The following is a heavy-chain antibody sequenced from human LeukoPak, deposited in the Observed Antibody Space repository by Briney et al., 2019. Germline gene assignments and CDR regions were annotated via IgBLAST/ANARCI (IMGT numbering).Heavy chain of an antibody. J-gene: IGHJ4*02. CDR1: GGSISSSSYY. CDR2: IYYSGST. D-gene: IGHD6-19*01. Sequence: SETLSLTCTVSGGSISSSSYYWGWIRQPPGKGLEWIGSIYYSGSTYYNPSLKSRVTIPADTSKNQFSLKLSSVTAADTAVYYCAAQIAVARDYWGQGTLVTVSS. CDR3: AAQIAVARDY. V-gene: IGHV4-39*07.